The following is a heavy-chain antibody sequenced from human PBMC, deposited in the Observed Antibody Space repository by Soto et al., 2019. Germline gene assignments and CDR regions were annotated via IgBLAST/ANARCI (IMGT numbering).Heavy chain of an antibody. J-gene: IGHJ4*02. Sequence: QVQLVQSVAEVKKPGSSVKVSCKASGGTFSSYAISWVRQAPGQGLEWMGGIIPIFGTANYAQKFQGRVTITADESTRPAYMELSSLRSEDTAVYYFARDNRYSSSHPLYYFDYWGQGTLVTVSS. CDR2: IIPIFGTA. D-gene: IGHD6-6*01. V-gene: IGHV1-69*01. CDR3: ARDNRYSSSHPLYYFDY. CDR1: GGTFSSYA.